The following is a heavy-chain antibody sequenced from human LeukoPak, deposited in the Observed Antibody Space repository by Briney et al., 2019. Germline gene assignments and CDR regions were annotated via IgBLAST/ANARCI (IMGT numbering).Heavy chain of an antibody. J-gene: IGHJ3*02. CDR2: INWNGAST. CDR3: ARDYDSSGYYFAFDI. CDR1: GFTLDDYG. Sequence: GGSLRLSCAASGFTLDDYGMSWVRQAPGKGLEWVSGINWNGASTGYADSVKGRFNISRENAKNSLYLQMNSLRAEDTALYYCARDYDSSGYYFAFDIWGQGTMVTVSS. V-gene: IGHV3-20*04. D-gene: IGHD3-22*01.